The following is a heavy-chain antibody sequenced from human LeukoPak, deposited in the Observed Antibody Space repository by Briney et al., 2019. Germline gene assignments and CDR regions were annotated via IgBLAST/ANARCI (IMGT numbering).Heavy chain of an antibody. CDR2: IYNTGST. Sequence: SETLSLTCTVSGDSIRSFCWSWIRQPPGKGLEWIGYIYNTGSTDYNPSLKGRVTISIDTSKKQFSLRLSSVTAADTAVYYCARSFHYGSGSYSYYFDFWGQGTLVTVSS. J-gene: IGHJ4*02. V-gene: IGHV4-59*08. CDR1: GDSIRSFC. CDR3: ARSFHYGSGSYSYYFDF. D-gene: IGHD3-10*01.